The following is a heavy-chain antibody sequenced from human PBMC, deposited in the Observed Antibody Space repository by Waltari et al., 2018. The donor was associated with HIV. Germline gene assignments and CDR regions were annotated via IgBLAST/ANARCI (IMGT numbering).Heavy chain of an antibody. CDR3: ARGGDYYDSSGYQNWFDP. CDR2: IYYSGST. V-gene: IGHV4-59*01. CDR1: GGSISSYY. J-gene: IGHJ5*02. Sequence: GLVKPSETLSLTCTVSGGSISSYYWSWIRQPPGKELEWIGYIYYSGSTNYNPSLKSRVTISVDTSKSQFSLKLSSVTAADTAVYYCARGGDYYDSSGYQNWFDPWGQGTLVTVSS. D-gene: IGHD3-22*01.